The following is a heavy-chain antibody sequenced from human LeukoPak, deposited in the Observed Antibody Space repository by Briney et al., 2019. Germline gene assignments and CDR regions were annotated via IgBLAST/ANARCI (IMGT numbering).Heavy chain of an antibody. CDR2: IYTSGST. V-gene: IGHV4-61*02. CDR3: ARGGSSSTGYAFDI. D-gene: IGHD6-6*01. J-gene: IGHJ3*02. Sequence: PSQTLSLTCTVSGGSISSGSYYWSWIRQPAGKGLEWIGRIYTSGSTNYNPSLKSRVTISVDTSKNQFSLKLSSVTAADTAVYYCARGGSSSTGYAFDIWGQGTMVTVSS. CDR1: GGSISSGSYY.